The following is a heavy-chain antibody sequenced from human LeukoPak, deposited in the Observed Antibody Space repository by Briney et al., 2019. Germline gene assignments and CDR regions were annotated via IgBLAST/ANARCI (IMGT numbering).Heavy chain of an antibody. V-gene: IGHV3-23*01. J-gene: IGHJ4*02. D-gene: IGHD1-26*01. CDR1: GLTLSTYS. Sequence: GGSLRLSCAASGLTLSTYSTYWVRQAPGKGLEWVSAISGSGGSTYYADSVKGRFTISRDNSKNTLYLEMNSLRAEDTAVYYCAKDRNSGTYWDYWGQGTLVTVSS. CDR2: ISGSGGST. CDR3: AKDRNSGTYWDY.